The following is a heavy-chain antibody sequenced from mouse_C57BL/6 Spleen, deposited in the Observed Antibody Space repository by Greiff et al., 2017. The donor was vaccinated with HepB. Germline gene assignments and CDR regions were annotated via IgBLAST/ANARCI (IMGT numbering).Heavy chain of an antibody. CDR1: GFTFSSYA. V-gene: IGHV5-4*01. CDR2: ISDGGSYT. Sequence: EVKLVESGGGLVKPGGSLKLSCAASGFTFSSYAMSWVRQTPEKRLEWVATISDGGSYTYYPDNVKGRFTISRDNAKNNLYLQMSHLKSEDTAMYYCARDLYVDYWGQGTTLTVSS. J-gene: IGHJ2*01. D-gene: IGHD2-10*02. CDR3: ARDLYVDY.